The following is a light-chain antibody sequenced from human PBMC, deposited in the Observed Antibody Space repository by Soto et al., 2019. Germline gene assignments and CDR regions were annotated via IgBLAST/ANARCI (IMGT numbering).Light chain of an antibody. Sequence: DIQMTQSPSSLSASVVERFTITCLASQGISSYLAWYQQKPGKAPKLLIYAASSLQSGVPSRFSGSGSGTEFTLTISSLQPDDFATYYCQQYNSYSWTFGQGTKVDIK. CDR3: QQYNSYSWT. CDR1: QGISSY. J-gene: IGKJ1*01. CDR2: AAS. V-gene: IGKV1-16*01.